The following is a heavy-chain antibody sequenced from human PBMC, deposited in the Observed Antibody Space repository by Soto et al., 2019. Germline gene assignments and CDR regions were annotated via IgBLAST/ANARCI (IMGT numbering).Heavy chain of an antibody. V-gene: IGHV3-21*06. J-gene: IGHJ4*02. CDR3: ARESEDLTSNFDY. CDR1: GFTFTRYS. Sequence: GGSLRLSCAASGFTFTRYSMNWVRQAPGKGLEWVSSISSTTNYIYYGGSMKGRFTISRDNAKNSLYLEMNSLRAEDTAVYYCARESEDLTSNFDYWGQGTLVTV. CDR2: ISSTTNYI.